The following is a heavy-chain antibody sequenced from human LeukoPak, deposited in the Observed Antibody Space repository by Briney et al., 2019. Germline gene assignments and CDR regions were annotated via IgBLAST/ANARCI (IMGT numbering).Heavy chain of an antibody. J-gene: IGHJ4*02. CDR2: ISSSSSYI. V-gene: IGHV3-21*01. Sequence: PGGSLRLSCAASGFTFSSYSMNWVRQAPGKGLEWVSSISSSSSYIYYADSVKGRFTISRDNAKNSLYLQMNSLRAEDTAVHYCARGPASSGWYMYYWGQGTLVTVSS. CDR3: ARGPASSGWYMYY. D-gene: IGHD6-19*01. CDR1: GFTFSSYS.